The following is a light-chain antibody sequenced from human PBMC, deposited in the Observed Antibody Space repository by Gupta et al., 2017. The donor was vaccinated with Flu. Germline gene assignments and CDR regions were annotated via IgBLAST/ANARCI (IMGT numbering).Light chain of an antibody. Sequence: ITISVTGTSSDIGFYNYVSWYQQHPGKAPKLMIYDVSRRPSGVSNRFSGSKSGNTASLTISGLQVEDEADYYCSSYTGSSNVLFGGGTKLAVL. J-gene: IGLJ2*01. CDR3: SSYTGSSNVL. CDR1: SSDIGFYNY. CDR2: DVS. V-gene: IGLV2-14*03.